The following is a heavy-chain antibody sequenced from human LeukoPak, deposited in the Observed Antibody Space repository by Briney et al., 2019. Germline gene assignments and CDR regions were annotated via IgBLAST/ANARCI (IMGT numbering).Heavy chain of an antibody. CDR2: MYYSGNT. J-gene: IGHJ5*02. V-gene: IGHV4-39*07. Sequence: RSETLSLTCAVSGSIRSSIHYWAWIRQPPGKGLEWIGSMYYSGNTYYKPSIKSRVTMPLDTSERPFSLKLTSVTAADTAVYYWARRRLLWFGEVGWFDPWGQGTLVTVSS. CDR3: ARRRLLWFGEVGWFDP. D-gene: IGHD3-10*01. CDR1: GSIRSSIHY.